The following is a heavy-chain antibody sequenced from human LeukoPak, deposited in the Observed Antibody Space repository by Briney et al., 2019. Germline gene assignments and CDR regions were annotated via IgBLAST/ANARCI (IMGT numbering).Heavy chain of an antibody. Sequence: GGSLRLSCAASGFTFSSYAMHWVRQAPGKGLEWVAVISYDGSNKYYADSVKGRFTISRDNSKNTLYLQMNSLRAEDTAVYYCARGGRDGYRTLDYWGQGTLVTVSS. CDR1: GFTFSSYA. V-gene: IGHV3-30-3*01. D-gene: IGHD5-24*01. CDR3: ARGGRDGYRTLDY. CDR2: ISYDGSNK. J-gene: IGHJ4*02.